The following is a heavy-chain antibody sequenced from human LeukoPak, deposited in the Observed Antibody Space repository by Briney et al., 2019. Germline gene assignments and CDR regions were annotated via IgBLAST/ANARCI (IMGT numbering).Heavy chain of an antibody. J-gene: IGHJ3*02. Sequence: HPGGSLRLSCAASGFTFSNYAMGWVRQAPGKGLEWVSTIRDSGAYGFYADSVKGRFTISRDNSNNLVYLQMNNLRAEDTAVYYCARARDYDDAGHAFDIWGQGTMVTVSS. V-gene: IGHV3-23*01. CDR1: GFTFSNYA. CDR2: IRDSGAYG. D-gene: IGHD4-17*01. CDR3: ARARDYDDAGHAFDI.